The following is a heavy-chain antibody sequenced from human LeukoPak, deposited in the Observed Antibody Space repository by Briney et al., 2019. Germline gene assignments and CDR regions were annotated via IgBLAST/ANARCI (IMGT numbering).Heavy chain of an antibody. D-gene: IGHD1-26*01. CDR1: GFTFSSYG. CDR2: ISYDGSNK. V-gene: IGHV3-30*18. J-gene: IGHJ4*02. CDR3: AKFGQYSGSWQFDY. Sequence: GGSLRLSCAASGFTFSSYGMHWVRQAPGKGLEWVAVISYDGSNKYYADSVKGRFTISRDNSKNTLYLQMNSLRAEDTAVYYCAKFGQYSGSWQFDYWGQGTLVTVSS.